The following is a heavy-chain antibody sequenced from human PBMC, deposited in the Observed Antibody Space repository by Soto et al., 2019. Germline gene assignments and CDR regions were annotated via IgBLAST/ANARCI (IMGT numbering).Heavy chain of an antibody. CDR2: IIPILGIA. CDR1: GGTFSSYT. V-gene: IGHV1-69*04. CDR3: ARDEGYCSGGSCYSVPYYFDY. Sequence: ASVKVSCKASGGTFSSYTISWVRQAPGQGLEWMGRIIPILGIANYAQKFQGRVTITADKSTSTAYMELSSLRSEDTAVYYCARDEGYCSGGSCYSVPYYFDYWGQGTLVTVSS. J-gene: IGHJ4*02. D-gene: IGHD2-15*01.